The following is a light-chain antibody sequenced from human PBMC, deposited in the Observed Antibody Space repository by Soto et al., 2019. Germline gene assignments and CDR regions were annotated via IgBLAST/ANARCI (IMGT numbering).Light chain of an antibody. Sequence: QSALTQPASVSGSLGQSITISCTGTSSDVGGFNYVSWYQQHPGKAPKLMIYEVSNRPSGVSNRFSGSKSGNTASLTISGLQAEDEDDYYCSSYTSSSTYVFGSGTKVTVL. CDR2: EVS. CDR1: SSDVGGFNY. V-gene: IGLV2-14*01. J-gene: IGLJ1*01. CDR3: SSYTSSSTYV.